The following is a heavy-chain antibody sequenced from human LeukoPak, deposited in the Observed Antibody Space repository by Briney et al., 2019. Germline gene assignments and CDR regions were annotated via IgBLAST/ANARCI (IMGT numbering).Heavy chain of an antibody. CDR1: GFTSSSYA. CDR3: ARVFYDSSAYYYDY. CDR2: IGSTGGST. D-gene: IGHD3-22*01. V-gene: IGHV3-64*01. J-gene: IGHJ4*02. Sequence: GGSLRLSCAASGFTSSSYAMHWVRQAPGKGLEYVSAIGSTGGSTYYANSVKGRFTISRDNSKNTLFLQMGSLRAEDMAVYYCARVFYDSSAYYYDYWGQGTLVTVSS.